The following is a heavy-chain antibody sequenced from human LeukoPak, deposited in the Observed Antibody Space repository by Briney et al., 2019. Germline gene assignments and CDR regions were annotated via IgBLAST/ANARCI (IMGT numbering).Heavy chain of an antibody. J-gene: IGHJ4*02. D-gene: IGHD2-15*01. CDR3: ARGYCSGGSCFAFDY. Sequence: PGGPLRLSCVGSGFTFDDYGMTWVREVPGKGLEWVSGINWNGGSIGYADSVKGRFTVSRDDAKNSLYLQMTSLRAEDTALYYCARGYCSGGSCFAFDYWGQGTLVTVSS. CDR1: GFTFDDYG. V-gene: IGHV3-20*04. CDR2: INWNGGSI.